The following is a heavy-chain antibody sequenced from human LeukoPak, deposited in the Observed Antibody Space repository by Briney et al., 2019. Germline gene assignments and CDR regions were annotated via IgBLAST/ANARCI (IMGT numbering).Heavy chain of an antibody. CDR3: ARGYRYGYHYFDY. Sequence: PSETLSLTCTVSGGSISSYYWSWIRQPPGKGLGWIGYIYYSGSTNYNPSLKSRVTISTDTSKNQLSLNLSTVTAADSAVYYCARGYRYGYHYFDYWGQGTLVTVSS. J-gene: IGHJ4*02. D-gene: IGHD5-18*01. CDR1: GGSISSYY. CDR2: IYYSGST. V-gene: IGHV4-59*01.